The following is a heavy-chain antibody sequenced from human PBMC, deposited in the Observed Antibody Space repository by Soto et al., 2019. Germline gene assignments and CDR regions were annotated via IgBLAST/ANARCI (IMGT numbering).Heavy chain of an antibody. Sequence: ASVKVSCKASGGTFSSYAISWVRQAPGQGLEWMGGIIPIFGTANYAQKFQGRVTITADESTSTAYMELSSLRSEDTAVYYCARRGSRAAGTRYYFDYWGQGTLVTVSS. V-gene: IGHV1-69*13. CDR1: GGTFSSYA. D-gene: IGHD6-13*01. CDR3: ARRGSRAAGTRYYFDY. CDR2: IIPIFGTA. J-gene: IGHJ4*02.